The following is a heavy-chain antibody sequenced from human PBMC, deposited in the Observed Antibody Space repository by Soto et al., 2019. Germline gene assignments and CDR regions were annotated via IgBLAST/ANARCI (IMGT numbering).Heavy chain of an antibody. V-gene: IGHV4-34*01. D-gene: IGHD3-10*01. CDR2: INHSGST. CDR3: ASGAPYCSINSCYVLLWFGELFWYFDL. CDR1: GGSFSGYY. Sequence: QVQLQQWGAGLLKPSETLSLTCAVYGGSFSGYYWSWIRQPPGKGLEWIGEINHSGSTNYNPSLTSRVTISVNTSKNQSALKLSSVTAADTAVYYCASGAPYCSINSCYVLLWFGELFWYFDLWGRGTLVTVSS. J-gene: IGHJ2*01.